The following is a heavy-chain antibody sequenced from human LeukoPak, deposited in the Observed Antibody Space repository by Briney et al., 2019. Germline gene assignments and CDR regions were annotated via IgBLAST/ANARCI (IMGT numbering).Heavy chain of an antibody. V-gene: IGHV3-23*01. CDR1: GFTFNIYA. D-gene: IGHD3-3*01. J-gene: IGHJ4*02. CDR2: ITGSGAGT. Sequence: GGSLRLSCAASGFTFNIYAVTWVRQAPGKGLEWVSGITGSGAGTYYADSVKGRFTISRDNSKNTLYLHMNSLRVEDTAVYYCAKVTDLGVVFYYFDYWGQGTLVTVSS. CDR3: AKVTDLGVVFYYFDY.